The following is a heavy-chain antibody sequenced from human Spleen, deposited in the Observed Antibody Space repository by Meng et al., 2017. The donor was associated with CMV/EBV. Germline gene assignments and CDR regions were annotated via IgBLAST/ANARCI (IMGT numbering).Heavy chain of an antibody. CDR1: GFDFNAYY. CDR3: AREGFNCSGTYCNTIYYYGMDL. D-gene: IGHD1-26*01. Sequence: GRSLRLSCAASGFDFNAYYMSWIRQAPGKGLEWVSSISSSSSYIHYGDSVKGRFTSSRDNAKNSLYPQMNSLRVEDTAVYYCAREGFNCSGTYCNTIYYYGMDLWGQGTAVTVSS. V-gene: IGHV3-11*06. CDR2: ISSSSSYI. J-gene: IGHJ6*02.